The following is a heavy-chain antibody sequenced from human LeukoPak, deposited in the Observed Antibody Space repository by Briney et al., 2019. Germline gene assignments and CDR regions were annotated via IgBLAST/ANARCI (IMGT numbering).Heavy chain of an antibody. CDR1: GGSISSSRYF. J-gene: IGHJ4*02. CDR2: IYYSGST. CDR3: ARVGIWRLYDY. V-gene: IGHV4-39*07. Sequence: SETLSLTCTVSGGSISSSRYFWGWIRQPPGKGLEWIGSIYYSGSTYYNPSLKSRVTISVDKSKNQFSLKLSSVTAADTAVYYCARVGIWRLYDYWGQGTLVTVSS. D-gene: IGHD2/OR15-2a*01.